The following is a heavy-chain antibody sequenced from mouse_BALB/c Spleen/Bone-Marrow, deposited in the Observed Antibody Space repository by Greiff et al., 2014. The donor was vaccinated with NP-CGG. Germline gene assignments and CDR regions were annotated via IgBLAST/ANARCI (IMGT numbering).Heavy chain of an antibody. J-gene: IGHJ2*01. V-gene: IGHV14-3*02. CDR2: IDPANGNT. CDR3: ARNYGSSLDY. Sequence: VQLKESGAEIVKPGASVKSSCITSGFNIEDSYIYWMKQRPEQGLEWIGRIDPANGNTKYDPKFQGKATITVDTSSATAYLQLSSLTSEDTAVYYCARNYGSSLDYWGQGTTLTVSS. CDR1: GFNIEDSY. D-gene: IGHD1-1*01.